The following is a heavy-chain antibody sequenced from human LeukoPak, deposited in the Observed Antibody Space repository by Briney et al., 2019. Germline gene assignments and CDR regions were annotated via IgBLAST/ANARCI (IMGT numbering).Heavy chain of an antibody. V-gene: IGHV1-69*01. CDR3: ARCSGYDSPYYYYYYMDV. Sequence: GASVKVSCKASGGTFSSYAISWVRQAPGQGLEWMGGIIPIFGTANYAQKFQGRVTITADESTSTAYMELSSLRSEDTAVYYCARCSGYDSPYYYYYYMDVWGKGTTVTISS. D-gene: IGHD5-12*01. CDR2: IIPIFGTA. J-gene: IGHJ6*03. CDR1: GGTFSSYA.